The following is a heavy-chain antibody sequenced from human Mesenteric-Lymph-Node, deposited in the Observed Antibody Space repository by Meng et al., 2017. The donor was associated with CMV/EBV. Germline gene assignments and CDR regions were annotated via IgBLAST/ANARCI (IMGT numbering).Heavy chain of an antibody. CDR1: GFTFSSYA. CDR3: ARDRSYDYYYYYGMDV. D-gene: IGHD1-26*01. J-gene: IGHJ6*02. V-gene: IGHV3-30-3*01. CDR2: ISYDGSNK. Sequence: GESLKISCAASGFTFSSYAMHWVRQAPGKGLEWVAVISYDGSNKYYADSVKGRFTISSDNSKNTLYLQLDSLRADDTAVYYCARDRSYDYYYYYGMDVWGQGTTVTVSS.